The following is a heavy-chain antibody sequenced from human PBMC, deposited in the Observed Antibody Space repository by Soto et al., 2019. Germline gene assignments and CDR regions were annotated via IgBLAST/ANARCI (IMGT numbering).Heavy chain of an antibody. CDR3: ARDRGAYCSGGSCYSGY. J-gene: IGHJ4*02. Sequence: ASVKVSCKASGYTFTSYGISWVRQAPGQGLEWMGWISAYNGNTNYAQKLQGRVTMATDTSTSTAYMELRSLRSDDTAVYYCARDRGAYCSGGSCYSGYWGQGTLVTVSS. CDR2: ISAYNGNT. D-gene: IGHD2-15*01. V-gene: IGHV1-18*01. CDR1: GYTFTSYG.